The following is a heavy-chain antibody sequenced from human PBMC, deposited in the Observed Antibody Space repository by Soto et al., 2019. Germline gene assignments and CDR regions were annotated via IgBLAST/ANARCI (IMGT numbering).Heavy chain of an antibody. CDR3: ALPRRGGTQYFDY. D-gene: IGHD3-10*01. CDR2: IIPIFGTA. V-gene: IGHV1-69*01. Sequence: QVQLVQSGAEVKKTGSSVKVSCKAYGGTFSRHAFSWVRQAPGQGLEWRGGIIPIFGTANYAQKFQDRVEITADESTSTAYGELSRLRAEDTAIYYCALPRRGGTQYFDYWGQGTLVTVSS. CDR1: GGTFSRHA. J-gene: IGHJ4*02.